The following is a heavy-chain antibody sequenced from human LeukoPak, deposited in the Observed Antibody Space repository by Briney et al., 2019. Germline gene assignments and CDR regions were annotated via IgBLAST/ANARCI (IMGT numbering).Heavy chain of an antibody. CDR2: ISGSGGST. D-gene: IGHD3-3*01. J-gene: IGHJ4*02. V-gene: IGHV3-23*01. Sequence: GGSLRLSCAASGFTFSSYAMSWVRQARGKGLEWVSAISGSGGSTYYADSVKGRFTISRDNSKTTLYLQMNSLRAEDTAVYYCAKRPGKSLLYSHFDYWGQGTLVTVSS. CDR3: AKRPGKSLLYSHFDY. CDR1: GFTFSSYA.